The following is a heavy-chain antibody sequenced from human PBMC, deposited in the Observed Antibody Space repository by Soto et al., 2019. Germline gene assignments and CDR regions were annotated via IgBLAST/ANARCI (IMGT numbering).Heavy chain of an antibody. D-gene: IGHD2-2*01. CDR3: ARAGDDCSAANCYVIDY. CDR2: INTGKGNT. Sequence: ASVNVSCKSSGYTFTNYSIHWVHQAPGQRLEWMGWINTGKGNTKYSQKFQGRVTITRDTSASTAYMELSSLRSEDTAMYYCARAGDDCSAANCYVIDYWGQGTLVTVSS. CDR1: GYTFTNYS. J-gene: IGHJ4*02. V-gene: IGHV1-3*04.